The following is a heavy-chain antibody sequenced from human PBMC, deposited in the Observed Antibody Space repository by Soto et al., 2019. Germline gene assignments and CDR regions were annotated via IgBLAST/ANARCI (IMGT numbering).Heavy chain of an antibody. CDR3: VTGQYCDY. Sequence: GGSLRLSCIGSGFTFSNAWINWVRQAPGKGLEWVGRIKSRPDGGTTDYAAPVKGRFTISRDDSRNSVYLQMNSLKTEDTALYYCVTGQYCDYWGQGTLVTAPQ. CDR2: IKSRPDGGTT. CDR1: GFTFSNAW. J-gene: IGHJ4*02. V-gene: IGHV3-15*01.